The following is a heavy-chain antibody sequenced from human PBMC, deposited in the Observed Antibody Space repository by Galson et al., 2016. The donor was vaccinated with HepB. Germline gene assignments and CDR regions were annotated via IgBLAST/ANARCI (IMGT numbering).Heavy chain of an antibody. V-gene: IGHV4-4*02. Sequence: SETLSLTCAVSGGSISSSNWWSWVRQPPGKELEWIGEIYDSERINFNPALKSRVTISVDKSKNHFSLELSSVTSADTAVYYCARAEYCSASSCYSAFDIWGQGTMVTVST. J-gene: IGHJ3*02. D-gene: IGHD2-2*02. CDR3: ARAEYCSASSCYSAFDI. CDR1: GGSISSSNW. CDR2: IYDSERI.